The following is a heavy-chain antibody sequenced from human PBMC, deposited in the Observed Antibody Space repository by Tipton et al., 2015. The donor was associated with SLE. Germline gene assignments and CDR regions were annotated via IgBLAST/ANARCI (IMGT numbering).Heavy chain of an antibody. V-gene: IGHV3-48*01. CDR3: ARTIRAGNAYYYYGMDV. Sequence: DSVKGRFTISRDDAKNSVYLQMNSLRVEDTAVYYCARTIRAGNAYYYYGMDVWGQGTTVTVSS. J-gene: IGHJ6*02. D-gene: IGHD6-13*01.